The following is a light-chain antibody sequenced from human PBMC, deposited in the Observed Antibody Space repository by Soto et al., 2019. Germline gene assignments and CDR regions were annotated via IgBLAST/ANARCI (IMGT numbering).Light chain of an antibody. CDR3: QQYVSSPLT. V-gene: IGKV3-20*01. J-gene: IGKJ1*01. CDR2: GAS. CDR1: QRVTNSY. Sequence: EIVLTQSPGTLSLSPGERVTLSCRASQRVTNSYLAWYQQKPGQAPRLLIYGASSRATGIPARFSGGGSGTDFTLTISTLEPEDFAVYNCQQYVSSPLTFGQGTKVEI.